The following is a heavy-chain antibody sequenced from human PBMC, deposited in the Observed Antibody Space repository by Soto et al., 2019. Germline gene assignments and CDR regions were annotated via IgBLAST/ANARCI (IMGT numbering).Heavy chain of an antibody. CDR2: IKQDGSEK. D-gene: IGHD4-17*01. J-gene: IGHJ6*03. Sequence: ESGGGLVQPGGSLRLSCAASGFTFSSYWMSWVRQAPGKGLEWVANIKQDGSEKYYVDSVKGRFTISRDNAKNSLYLQMNSLRAEDTAVYYCARGETTVTTGYYYYMDVWGKGTTVTVSS. V-gene: IGHV3-7*01. CDR1: GFTFSSYW. CDR3: ARGETTVTTGYYYYMDV.